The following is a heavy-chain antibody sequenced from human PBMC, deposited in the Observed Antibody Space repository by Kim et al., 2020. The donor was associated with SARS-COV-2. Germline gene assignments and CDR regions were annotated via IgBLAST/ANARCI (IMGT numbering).Heavy chain of an antibody. J-gene: IGHJ6*03. V-gene: IGHV1-8*01. CDR1: GYTFTSHD. CDR3: ARRHLKSIVVVMVARPYDYYKEI. CDR2: MNPNSGNK. Sequence: ASVKVSCKASGYTFTSHDNNWERQATGQGLEWTGWMNPNSGNKGYAQQFQGRVTMTRNTPISIAYMELSSLRSEDTAVYLCARRHLKSIVVVMVARPYDYYKEIAGEETTVTVSS. D-gene: IGHD2-21*01.